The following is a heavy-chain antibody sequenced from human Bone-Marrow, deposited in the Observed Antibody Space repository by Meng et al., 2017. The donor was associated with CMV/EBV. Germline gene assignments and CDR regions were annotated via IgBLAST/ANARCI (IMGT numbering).Heavy chain of an antibody. CDR1: GGSISSSSYY. CDR3: ARRSRGPGPNSPMIVVSRGKYNWFDP. V-gene: IGHV4-39*07. J-gene: IGHJ5*02. CDR2: IYYSGST. D-gene: IGHD3-22*01. Sequence: SETLSLTCTVSGGSISSSSYYWGWIRQPPGKGLEWIGSIYYSGSTNYNPSLKSRVTISVDTSKNQFSLKLSSVTAADTAVYYCARRSRGPGPNSPMIVVSRGKYNWFDPWGQGTLVTVSS.